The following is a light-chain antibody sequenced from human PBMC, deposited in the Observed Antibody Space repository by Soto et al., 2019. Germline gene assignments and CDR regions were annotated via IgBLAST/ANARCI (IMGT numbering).Light chain of an antibody. J-gene: IGLJ3*02. CDR1: GSDIGGYNF. V-gene: IGLV2-14*01. Sequence: QSALTQPASVSGSPGQSITVSCTGTGSDIGGYNFVSWYQQHPGKAPKLMIFEVSNRPSGVSNRFSASKSGNTASLTISGLQAEDEADYYCSSYTSSSTWVFGGGTQLTVL. CDR2: EVS. CDR3: SSYTSSSTWV.